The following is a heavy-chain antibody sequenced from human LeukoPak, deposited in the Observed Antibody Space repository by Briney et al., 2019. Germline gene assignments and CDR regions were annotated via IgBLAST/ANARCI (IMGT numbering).Heavy chain of an antibody. Sequence: GSLRLSCAASGITVSTNYMGWVRQAAGKGLEWIGSIYDSGSTYYNPSLKSRVTISVDTSKNQFSLKLNSVTAADTAVYYCARHYGPWGQGTLVTVSS. CDR1: GITVSTNY. D-gene: IGHD3-10*01. V-gene: IGHV4-39*01. J-gene: IGHJ5*02. CDR2: IYDSGST. CDR3: ARHYGP.